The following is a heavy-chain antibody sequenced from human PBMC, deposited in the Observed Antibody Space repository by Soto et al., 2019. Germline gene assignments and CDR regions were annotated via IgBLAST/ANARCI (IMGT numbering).Heavy chain of an antibody. CDR2: IGGSGRKT. J-gene: IGHJ4*02. CDR1: GFTFTKSG. D-gene: IGHD6-13*01. CDR3: AKDGLSDSPSAIDY. V-gene: IGHV3-23*01. Sequence: GGSLRLSCAASGFTFTKSGMSWVRQAPGKGLEWVAGIGGSGRKTYYADSVKGRFSISRGNSKNSLFLQMNSLSADDTAIYYCAKDGLSDSPSAIDYWGLGTLVTVSS.